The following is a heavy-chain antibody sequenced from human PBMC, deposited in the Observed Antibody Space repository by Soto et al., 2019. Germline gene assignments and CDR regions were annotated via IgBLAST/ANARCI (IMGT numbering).Heavy chain of an antibody. V-gene: IGHV4-30-4*08. J-gene: IGHJ6*02. D-gene: IGHD3-9*01. CDR1: GGSISSSGYY. CDR3: ARDHYVYDILTGYGYYYGMDV. CDR2: IYYSGST. Sequence: PSETLSLTCTVSGGSISSSGYYWGWIRQPPGKGLEWIGYIYYSGSTYYNPSLKSRVTISVDTSKNQFSLKLSSVTAADTAVYYCARDHYVYDILTGYGYYYGMDVWGQGTTVTVSS.